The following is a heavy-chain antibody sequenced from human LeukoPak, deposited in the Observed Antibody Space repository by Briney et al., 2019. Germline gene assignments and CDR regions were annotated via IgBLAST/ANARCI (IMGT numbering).Heavy chain of an antibody. D-gene: IGHD3-10*01. CDR3: AKNGASRAYYFFYMDV. CDR2: ISWNGGSI. V-gene: IGHV3-9*01. Sequence: PGGSLRLSCAASGFTFDDYDMHWVRQAPGKGLEWVSGISWNGGSIGYADSVKGRFTISRDNAKNSLYLQMNSLRVEDSALYYCAKNGASRAYYFFYMDVWGKGTTVTVSS. J-gene: IGHJ6*03. CDR1: GFTFDDYD.